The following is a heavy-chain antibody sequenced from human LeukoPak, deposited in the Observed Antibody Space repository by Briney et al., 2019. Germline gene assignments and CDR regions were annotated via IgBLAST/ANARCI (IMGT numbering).Heavy chain of an antibody. V-gene: IGHV3-30*04. D-gene: IGHD3-10*01. CDR1: GFTFSSNA. CDR3: ARATPRDYFDN. J-gene: IGHJ4*02. Sequence: GRSLRLSCAASGFTFSSNAMHWVRQAPGKGLEWVAVISYDGRNKYYADSVKGRFTISRDNSKNTLYLQMNTLRPEDTAVYSRARATPRDYFDNWGQGTLVTVSS. CDR2: ISYDGRNK.